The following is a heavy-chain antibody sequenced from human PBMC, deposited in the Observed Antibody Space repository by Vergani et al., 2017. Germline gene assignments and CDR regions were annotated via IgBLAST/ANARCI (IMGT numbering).Heavy chain of an antibody. CDR1: GDSITNGGFS. D-gene: IGHD2-2*01. J-gene: IGHJ5*02. Sequence: QLQLQESGSGLVKPSQTLSLTCAVSGDSITNGGFSWNWIRQPPGKGPEWIGYIFPSGNSDYNPSLKNRVSISLDKSKNQFSLWVKSVTAADTAVYYCARDHSCSSTSCYGFGWFDPWGQGTLVTVSS. V-gene: IGHV4-30-2*01. CDR3: ARDHSCSSTSCYGFGWFDP. CDR2: IFPSGNS.